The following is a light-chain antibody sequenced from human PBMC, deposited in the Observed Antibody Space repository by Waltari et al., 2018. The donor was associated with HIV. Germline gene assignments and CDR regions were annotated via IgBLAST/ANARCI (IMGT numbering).Light chain of an antibody. J-gene: IGLJ2*01. CDR2: DHS. CDR3: HSYDSDNQI. CDR1: SGSIASNS. Sequence: NFMLTQPHSVSDSPGKTVTISCTRNSGSIASNSVQWYQRRPGSSPTTVIFDHSQIPSGVSDRFSASIDTSSNSASLTIVGLKTEDEGDFFCHSYDSDNQIFGGGTKLTVL. V-gene: IGLV6-57*01.